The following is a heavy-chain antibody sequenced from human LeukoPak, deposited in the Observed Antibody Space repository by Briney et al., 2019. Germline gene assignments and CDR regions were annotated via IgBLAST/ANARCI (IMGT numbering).Heavy chain of an antibody. J-gene: IGHJ6*02. CDR1: GFTVSSKY. CDR2: IYGGGSA. V-gene: IGHV3-66*01. D-gene: IGHD2-15*01. CDR3: ARDKVVVPCVSFSYSYGLDV. Sequence: GGSLKLSCAASGFTVSSKYMSWVRQAPGRGLEWVSVIYGGGSADYADSVKGRFTISRDDSQNTLYLQMNSLRDEDTAVYLCARDKVVVPCVSFSYSYGLDVWGQGTTVTVSS.